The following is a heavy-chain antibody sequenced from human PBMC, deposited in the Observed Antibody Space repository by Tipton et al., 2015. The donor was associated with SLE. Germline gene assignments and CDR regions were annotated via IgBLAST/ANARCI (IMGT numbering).Heavy chain of an antibody. Sequence: TLSLTCTVSGGSLSSSSYYRGWIRQPPGKGLEWIGSIYYSGSTYDNPSLKSRVAITVDTSKNQFSLKLSSVTAADTAVYYCARGVAAAWRGRPGIAVAAKIYCDYWGQGTLGTVSS. V-gene: IGHV4-39*07. CDR1: GGSLSSSSYY. D-gene: IGHD6-19*01. CDR3: ARGVAAAWRGRPGIAVAAKIYCDY. J-gene: IGHJ4*02. CDR2: IYYSGST.